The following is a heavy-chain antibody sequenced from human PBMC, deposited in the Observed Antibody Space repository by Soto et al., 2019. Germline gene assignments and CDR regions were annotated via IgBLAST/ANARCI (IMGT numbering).Heavy chain of an antibody. V-gene: IGHV3-30-3*01. D-gene: IGHD3-22*01. CDR1: GFTFSSYA. J-gene: IGHJ4*02. CDR3: ARDQNPSYCDYLFY. Sequence: QVQLVESGGGVVQPGRSLRLSCAASGFTFSSYALHWVRQAPGKGLEWVAVISYDGSNKYYADSVKGRFTISRDNSENTVYLQMNSLRRDDTAVYYCARDQNPSYCDYLFYGGQGTLVTSSS. CDR2: ISYDGSNK.